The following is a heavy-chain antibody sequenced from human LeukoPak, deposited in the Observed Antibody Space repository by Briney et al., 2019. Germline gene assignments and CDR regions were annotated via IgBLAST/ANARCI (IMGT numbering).Heavy chain of an antibody. D-gene: IGHD3/OR15-3a*01. V-gene: IGHV1-69*02. J-gene: IGHJ6*02. CDR3: ARNPLKVFGLAPPPLHHGMDV. CDR2: IIPILWIA. Sequence: SSVKVSCKASVGTFSSYTISWVRQAPGQGLEWMGRIIPILWIANYAQKFHGRVTITADKSTSTAYKQLSGLRSEDKAVYYCARNPLKVFGLAPPPLHHGMDVWGQGTTVTVSS. CDR1: VGTFSSYT.